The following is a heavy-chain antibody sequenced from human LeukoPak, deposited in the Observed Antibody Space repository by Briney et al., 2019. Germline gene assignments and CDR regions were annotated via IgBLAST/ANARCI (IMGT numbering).Heavy chain of an antibody. Sequence: ASVKVSCKASGYTFTSYDINWVRQATGQGLEWMGWMDPNSGNTGYAQKFQGRVTMTRNTSISTAYMELSSLRSEDTAVYYCASTYHYDSSGYYLDAFDIWGQGTMVTVSS. V-gene: IGHV1-8*01. CDR3: ASTYHYDSSGYYLDAFDI. D-gene: IGHD3-22*01. CDR1: GYTFTSYD. J-gene: IGHJ3*02. CDR2: MDPNSGNT.